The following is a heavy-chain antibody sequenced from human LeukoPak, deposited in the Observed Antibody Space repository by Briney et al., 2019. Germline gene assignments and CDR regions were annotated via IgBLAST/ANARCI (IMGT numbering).Heavy chain of an antibody. CDR3: ATSGNYYLKY. V-gene: IGHV3-21*01. J-gene: IGHJ4*02. CDR2: ISSSSSYI. D-gene: IGHD1-26*01. CDR1: GFTFSSYS. Sequence: PGGSLRLSCAASGFTFSSYSINWVRQAPGKGLEWVSSISSSSSYIYYADSVKGRFTISRDNAKNALSLQMNSLRDEDTAVYYCATSGNYYLKYWGQGTLVTVSS.